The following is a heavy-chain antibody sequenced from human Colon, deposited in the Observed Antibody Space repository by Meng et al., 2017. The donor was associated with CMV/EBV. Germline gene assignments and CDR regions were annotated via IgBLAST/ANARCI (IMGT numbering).Heavy chain of an antibody. CDR3: AKDRGCDTTRCYTWWSHP. J-gene: IGHJ5*02. Sequence: GESLKISCEASGFTFGDYTMHWIRQAPGKGLEWVSLINWDGRLTYYADSVKGRFTISRDNSKGSLYLPMNDLRTEDSAVYYCAKDRGCDTTRCYTWWSHPWGQGTLVTVSS. V-gene: IGHV3-43*01. D-gene: IGHD2-2*01. CDR2: INWDGRLT. CDR1: GFTFGDYT.